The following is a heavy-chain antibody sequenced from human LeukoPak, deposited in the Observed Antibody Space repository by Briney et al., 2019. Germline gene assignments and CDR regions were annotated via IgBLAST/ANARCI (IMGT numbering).Heavy chain of an antibody. D-gene: IGHD3-3*01. J-gene: IGHJ4*02. V-gene: IGHV4-34*01. CDR3: ARVNYDFWSGYYKAYFDY. Sequence: SETLSLTCTVSGGSISNYYWSWIRQPPGKGLEWIGEINHSGSTNYNPSLKSRVTISVDTSKNQFSLKLSSVTAADTAVYYCARVNYDFWSGYYKAYFDYWGQGTLVTVSS. CDR2: INHSGST. CDR1: GGSISNYY.